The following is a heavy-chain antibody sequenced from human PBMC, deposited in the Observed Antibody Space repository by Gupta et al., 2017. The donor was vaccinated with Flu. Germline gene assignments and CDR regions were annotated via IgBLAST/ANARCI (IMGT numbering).Heavy chain of an antibody. V-gene: IGHV3-64*01. CDR1: GFTFSSYA. J-gene: IGHJ4*02. Sequence: EVQLVESGGGLVQPGGSLRRSCAASGFTFSSYAMHWVRQAPGKGLEYVSAISSNGGSTYYANSVKGRFTISRDNSQNTLYLQMGSLRSEDMAVYYCARDFDYWGQGTLVTVSS. CDR3: ARDFDY. CDR2: ISSNGGST.